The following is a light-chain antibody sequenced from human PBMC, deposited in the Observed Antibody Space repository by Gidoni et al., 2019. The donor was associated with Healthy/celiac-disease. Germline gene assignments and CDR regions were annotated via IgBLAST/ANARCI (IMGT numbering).Light chain of an antibody. CDR2: EVS. CDR1: SSDVGGYNY. V-gene: IGLV2-14*01. CDR3: ISYTSSSLLL. Sequence: QSALTQPASVSGSPGQAITISCTGTSSDVGGYNYISWYQQHPGKAPKLIIYEVSRPPSGVSNCFSGSNSGNTASLTISVLQAEDEAYYYCISYTSSSLLLFGGGTKLTVL. J-gene: IGLJ2*01.